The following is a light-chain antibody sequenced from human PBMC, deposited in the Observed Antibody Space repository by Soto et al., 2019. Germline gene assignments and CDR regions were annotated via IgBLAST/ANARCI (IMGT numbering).Light chain of an antibody. J-gene: IGKJ2*01. CDR1: QGVKTD. CDR2: AAS. V-gene: IGKV1-17*01. Sequence: DIQMTQSPSSVSASVGDRVTITCRASQGVKTDLGWYQQKPGKAPKRLIYAASRLQSGVPSRFSGSGSGTEFTLTISSLQPEDFATYYCLQDHNYPFTFGQGTKVDIK. CDR3: LQDHNYPFT.